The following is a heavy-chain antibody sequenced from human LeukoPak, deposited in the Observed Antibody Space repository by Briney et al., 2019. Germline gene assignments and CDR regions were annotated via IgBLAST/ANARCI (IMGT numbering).Heavy chain of an antibody. CDR1: EFTFSRYT. D-gene: IGHD5-24*01. CDR3: ARDLAGYNSFDY. V-gene: IGHV3-66*01. Sequence: GGSLRLSCAASEFTFSRYTMNWVRQAPGKGLEWVSSIYSGGSTYYTDSVKGRFTISRDNSKNTLYLQMNSLRAEDTAVYYCARDLAGYNSFDYWGQGTLVTVSS. J-gene: IGHJ4*02. CDR2: IYSGGST.